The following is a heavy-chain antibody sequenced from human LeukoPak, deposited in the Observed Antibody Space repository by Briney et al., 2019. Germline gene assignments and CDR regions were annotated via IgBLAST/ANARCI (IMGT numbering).Heavy chain of an antibody. CDR1: GFTFISYE. Sequence: GGSLRLSFAPYGFTFISYEINWARRAPGKGLEWVSYIRSSGSTIYYEDSVKGRFTISREIPKNALYFTMNSLRVEGTAVYYCAELGITMIGGVWGKGTPVTISS. D-gene: IGHD3-10*02. CDR2: IRSSGSTI. J-gene: IGHJ6*04. V-gene: IGHV3-48*03. CDR3: AELGITMIGGV.